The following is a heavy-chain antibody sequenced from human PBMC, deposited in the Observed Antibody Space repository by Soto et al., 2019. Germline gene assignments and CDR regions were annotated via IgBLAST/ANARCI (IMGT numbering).Heavy chain of an antibody. CDR2: IIPILGRP. D-gene: IGHD4-17*01. CDR3: AADVGGYIYGLARH. Sequence: SVKVSCKASGGTFNSYAISLVRQAPGQGLEWMGGIIPILGRPSYAQKFQGRVTITADEPASTVYMELSSLRSEDTAVYYCAADVGGYIYGLARHWG. V-gene: IGHV1-69*10. CDR1: GGTFNSYA. J-gene: IGHJ1*01.